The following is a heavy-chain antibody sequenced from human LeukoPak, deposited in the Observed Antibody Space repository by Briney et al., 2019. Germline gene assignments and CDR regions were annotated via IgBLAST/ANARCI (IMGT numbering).Heavy chain of an antibody. D-gene: IGHD4-23*01. J-gene: IGHJ4*02. CDR1: GFTFSSHA. V-gene: IGHV3-23*01. CDR3: AKGRYGGESGYFDY. CDR2: ISGSGGST. Sequence: GGSLRLSCAASGFTFSSHAMSWVRQAPGKGLEWVSVISGSGGSTYYADSVKGRFTISRDNSKNTLYLQMNSLRAEDTAVYYCAKGRYGGESGYFDYWGQGTLVTVSS.